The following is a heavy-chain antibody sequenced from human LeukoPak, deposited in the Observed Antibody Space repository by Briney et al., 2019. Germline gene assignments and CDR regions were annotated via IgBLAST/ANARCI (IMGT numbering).Heavy chain of an antibody. Sequence: GGSLRLSCAASGFTFSPYPMNWVRQAPGKGLEWVSYISASSSTIYYADSVKGRFTISRDNSKNTLFLQMNSLRAEDTVVYYCARLFGSGWPGYFYYAMDVWGQGTTVAVSS. V-gene: IGHV3-48*01. CDR1: GFTFSPYP. J-gene: IGHJ6*02. CDR3: ARLFGSGWPGYFYYAMDV. CDR2: ISASSSTI. D-gene: IGHD6-19*01.